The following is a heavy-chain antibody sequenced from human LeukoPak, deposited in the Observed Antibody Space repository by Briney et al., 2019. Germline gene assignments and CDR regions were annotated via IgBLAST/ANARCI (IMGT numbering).Heavy chain of an antibody. D-gene: IGHD4-11*01. CDR1: GYTFTGFY. Sequence: GASVKVSCKASGYTFTGFYIHWVRQAPGQGFEWMGWINPDNGDTNYRQTFQGRVTMTRDTSVSTAFMELSRLTSDDTAVYYWARSYTNNGGFPPYWGPGTLVTVSS. CDR2: INPDNGDT. V-gene: IGHV1-2*02. CDR3: ARSYTNNGGFPPY. J-gene: IGHJ4*02.